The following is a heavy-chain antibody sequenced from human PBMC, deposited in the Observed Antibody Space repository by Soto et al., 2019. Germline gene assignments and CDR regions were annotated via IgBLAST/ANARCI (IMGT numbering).Heavy chain of an antibody. D-gene: IGHD6-6*01. CDR1: GYTFTSYG. CDR2: ISAYNGNT. Sequence: ASVKVSCKASGYTFTSYGISWVRQAPVQGLEWMGWISAYNGNTNYAQKLQGRVTMTTDTSTSTAYMELRSLRSDDTAVYYCAREMISIAARPGYYYYGMDVWGQGTTVTVSS. J-gene: IGHJ6*02. V-gene: IGHV1-18*04. CDR3: AREMISIAARPGYYYYGMDV.